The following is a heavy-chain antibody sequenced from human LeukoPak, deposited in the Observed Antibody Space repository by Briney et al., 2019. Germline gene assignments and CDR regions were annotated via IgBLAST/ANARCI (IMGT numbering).Heavy chain of an antibody. CDR2: IGAGGTFT. CDR3: ARESYDYVWGSYRYFDY. V-gene: IGHV3-23*01. J-gene: IGHJ4*02. D-gene: IGHD3-16*02. Sequence: GGSLRLSCTASGFTFSSYAMNWVRQAPGKGLEWVSGIGAGGTFTYYADSVKGRFTISRDNSRNTLYLQMNSLRAEDTAVYYCARESYDYVWGSYRYFDYWGQGTLVTVSS. CDR1: GFTFSSYA.